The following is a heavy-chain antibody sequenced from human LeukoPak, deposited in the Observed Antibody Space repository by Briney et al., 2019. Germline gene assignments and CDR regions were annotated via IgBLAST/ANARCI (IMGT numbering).Heavy chain of an antibody. J-gene: IGHJ5*02. Sequence: PGGSLRLSCAASGFTLSSYAMSWVRQAPGKGLEWVSAISGSGGSTYYADSVKGRFTISRDNSKNTLYLQMNSLRAEDTAVYYCAKDPVIRSSGWSRGANWFDPWGQGTLVTVSS. V-gene: IGHV3-23*01. CDR1: GFTLSSYA. CDR2: ISGSGGST. CDR3: AKDPVIRSSGWSRGANWFDP. D-gene: IGHD6-19*01.